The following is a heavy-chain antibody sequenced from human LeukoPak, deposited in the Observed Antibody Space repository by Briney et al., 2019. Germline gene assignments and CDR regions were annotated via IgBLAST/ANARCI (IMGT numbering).Heavy chain of an antibody. CDR2: ISSSGSII. CDR3: ANGLDYGDY. V-gene: IGHV3-11*01. CDR1: GFTFSDYY. J-gene: IGHJ4*02. Sequence: GGSLRLSCAASGFTFSDYYMSWIRQAPGKGLEWVSYISSSGSIIYYADSVKGRFTISRDNSKNTLYLQMNTLRVEHTAIYYCANGLDYGDYWGQGTLVTVSS. D-gene: IGHD3-10*01.